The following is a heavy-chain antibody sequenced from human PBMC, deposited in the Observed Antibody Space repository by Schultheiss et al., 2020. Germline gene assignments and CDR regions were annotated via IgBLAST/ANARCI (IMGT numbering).Heavy chain of an antibody. D-gene: IGHD1-7*01. CDR2: IYYSGGT. V-gene: IGHV4-59*01. CDR1: GDSINGYY. CDR3: ARGNSRHYYYYGMDV. Sequence: SETLSLTCTVSGDSINGYYWSWVRQPPGKGLEWIGHIYYSGGTNYNPSLKTRLAISVDTSNSQFSLELTSVTAADTAVYYCARGNSRHYYYYGMDVWGQGTTVNVS. J-gene: IGHJ6*02.